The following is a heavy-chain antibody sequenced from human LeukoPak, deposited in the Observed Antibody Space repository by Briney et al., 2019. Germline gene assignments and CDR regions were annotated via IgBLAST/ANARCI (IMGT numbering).Heavy chain of an antibody. Sequence: GASVKVSFTASGYTFTSYAIHWVRQAPGQRLEWMGWINADNGNTKYSQSFQGRVTITRDTSATTAYMELSSLRSEDTAVYYCARSWIEDYYYGMDVWGKGTSVTVSS. J-gene: IGHJ6*04. D-gene: IGHD2-2*03. CDR3: ARSWIEDYYYGMDV. CDR1: GYTFTSYA. V-gene: IGHV1-3*01. CDR2: INADNGNT.